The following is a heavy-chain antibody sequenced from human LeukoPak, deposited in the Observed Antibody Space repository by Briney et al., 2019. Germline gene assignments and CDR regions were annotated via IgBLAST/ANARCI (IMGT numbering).Heavy chain of an antibody. D-gene: IGHD2-15*01. V-gene: IGHV1-2*02. J-gene: IGHJ4*02. CDR1: GYTFTGYY. Sequence: ASVKVSCKASGYTFTGYYMHWVRQAPGQGLEWMGWINPNSGGTNYAQKFQGRVTMTRDTSISTAYMELSRLRSDDTAVYYCAREGQGYCSGGSCYYFDYWGQGTLVTVSS. CDR2: INPNSGGT. CDR3: AREGQGYCSGGSCYYFDY.